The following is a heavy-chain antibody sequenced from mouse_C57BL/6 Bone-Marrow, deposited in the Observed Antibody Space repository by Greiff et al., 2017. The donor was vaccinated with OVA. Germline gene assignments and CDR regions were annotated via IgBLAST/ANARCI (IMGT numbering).Heavy chain of an antibody. CDR1: GFTFSSYA. J-gene: IGHJ4*01. CDR3: ARDLGVYYGYLYAMDY. CDR2: ISDGGSYT. V-gene: IGHV5-4*01. Sequence: EVKLMESGGGLVKPGGSLKLSCAASGFTFSSYAMSWVRQTPEKRLEWVATISDGGSYTYYPDNVKGRFTISRDNAKNNLYLQMSHLKSEDTAMYYCARDLGVYYGYLYAMDYWGQGTSVTVSS. D-gene: IGHD2-2*01.